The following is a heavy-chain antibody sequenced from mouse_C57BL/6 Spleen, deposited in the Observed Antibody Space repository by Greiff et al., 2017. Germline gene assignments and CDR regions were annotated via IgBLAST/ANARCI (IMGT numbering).Heavy chain of an antibody. CDR2: VDPETGGT. Sequence: ESGAELVRPGASVTLSCKASGYTFTDYEMHWVRPTPVHGLEWIGAVDPETGGTAYNQKFKGKAILTADKSSSTAYMELRSLTSEDSAVYYCTREGVLYYSNYGTMDYWGQGTSVTVSS. V-gene: IGHV1-15*01. D-gene: IGHD2-5*01. CDR1: GYTFTDYE. J-gene: IGHJ4*01. CDR3: TREGVLYYSNYGTMDY.